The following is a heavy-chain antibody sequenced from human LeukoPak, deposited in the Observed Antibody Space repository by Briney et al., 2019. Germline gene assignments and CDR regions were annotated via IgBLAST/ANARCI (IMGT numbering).Heavy chain of an antibody. CDR1: GESFSDYY. J-gene: IGHJ5*02. CDR2: INHSGST. V-gene: IGHV4-34*01. Sequence: SETLSLTCAVYGESFSDYYWSWIRQSPGKGLERIGEINHSGSTTYNPSLKSRVTMSVDTSKNQFSLKVTSVTVADTAVYYCARGLRDTSGWWAWFDPWGQGTLVTIYS. CDR3: ARGLRDTSGWWAWFDP. D-gene: IGHD6-19*01.